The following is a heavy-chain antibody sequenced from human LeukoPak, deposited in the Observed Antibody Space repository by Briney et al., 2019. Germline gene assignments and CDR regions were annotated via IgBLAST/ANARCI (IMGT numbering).Heavy chain of an antibody. CDR1: GGSISNYY. Sequence: PSETLSLTCTVSGGSISNYYWSWIRQSPGKGLEWIGYMDFTGSTNYNPSLKSRCSLSVDTSKNQFSLMVTSVSAEDTAVYYCARLLRGQYCSTTSCLTFDYWGQGALVAVSS. CDR3: ARLLRGQYCSTTSCLTFDY. J-gene: IGHJ4*01. CDR2: MDFTGST. V-gene: IGHV4-59*08. D-gene: IGHD2-2*01.